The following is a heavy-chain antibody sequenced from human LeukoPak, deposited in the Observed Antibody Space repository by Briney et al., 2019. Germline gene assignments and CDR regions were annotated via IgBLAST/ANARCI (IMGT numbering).Heavy chain of an antibody. CDR1: GFTFSSYA. Sequence: GGSLRLSCSASGFTFSSYAMHWVRQAPGKGLEYVSVISSNGGSTYYADSVKGRFTISRDNSKNTLYLQMTSLRAEDRAVYYCVKADSYYGSGSYSDYWGQGTLATVSS. J-gene: IGHJ4*02. V-gene: IGHV3-64D*06. CDR3: VKADSYYGSGSYSDY. D-gene: IGHD3-10*01. CDR2: ISSNGGST.